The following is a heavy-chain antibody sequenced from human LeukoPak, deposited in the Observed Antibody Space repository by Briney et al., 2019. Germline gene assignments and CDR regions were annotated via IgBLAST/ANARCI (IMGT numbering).Heavy chain of an antibody. CDR3: ARRRYPGYSSGLFDY. CDR1: GGSISSSTYS. V-gene: IGHV4-39*01. Sequence: SETLSLICTVSGGSISSSTYSWGWIRQPPGKGLECIGSIYYSGTTYYNPSLKSRVTISVDTSNNQFSLKLSSVTAADTAVYYCARRRYPGYSSGLFDYWGQGTLVTVSS. CDR2: IYYSGTT. D-gene: IGHD6-19*01. J-gene: IGHJ4*02.